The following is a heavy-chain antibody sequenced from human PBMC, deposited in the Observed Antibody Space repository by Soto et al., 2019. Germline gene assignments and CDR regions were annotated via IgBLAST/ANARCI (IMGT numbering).Heavy chain of an antibody. CDR2: IYYSGST. D-gene: IGHD4-17*01. CDR3: ARGSDGDYRDAFDI. CDR1: GGSISSGGYY. V-gene: IGHV4-31*03. Sequence: QVQLQESGPGLVKPSQTLSLTCTVSGGSISSGGYYWSWIRQHPGKGLEWIGYIYYSGSTYYNPSLKSRVTISVDTSKNQFSLKLSSVTAADTAVYYCARGSDGDYRDAFDIWGQGTMVTVSS. J-gene: IGHJ3*02.